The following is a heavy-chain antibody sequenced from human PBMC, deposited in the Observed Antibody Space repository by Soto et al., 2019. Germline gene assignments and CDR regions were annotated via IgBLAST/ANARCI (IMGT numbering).Heavy chain of an antibody. CDR2: ISSSSSYI. CDR1: GFTFSSYS. V-gene: IGHV3-21*01. D-gene: IGHD1-26*01. Sequence: GGSLRLSCAASGFTFSSYSMNWVRQAPGKGLEWVSSISSSSSYIYYADSVKGRFTISRDNAKNSLYLQMNSLRAEDTAVYYCAREWKESVGDNWFDPWGQGTLVTVSS. CDR3: AREWKESVGDNWFDP. J-gene: IGHJ5*02.